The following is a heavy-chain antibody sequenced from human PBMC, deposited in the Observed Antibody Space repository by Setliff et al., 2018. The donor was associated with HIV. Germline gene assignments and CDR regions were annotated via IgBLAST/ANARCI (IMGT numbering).Heavy chain of an antibody. D-gene: IGHD3-10*01. J-gene: IGHJ4*02. CDR3: ARWHPPYGFWEEDY. CDR2: IYYNGNT. Sequence: PSETLSLTCTVSGGSISGSYWSWIRQPPGNGLEWIGYIYYNGNTNYNPSLKGRVTLSVDTSKNQLALKLSSVTAADTAAYYCARWHPPYGFWEEDYWGQGTLVTVSS. CDR1: GGSISGSY. V-gene: IGHV4-59*08.